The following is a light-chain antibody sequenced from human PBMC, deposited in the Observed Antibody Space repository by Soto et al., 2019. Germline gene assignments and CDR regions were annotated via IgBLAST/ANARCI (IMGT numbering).Light chain of an antibody. V-gene: IGKV1-27*01. CDR2: AEY. CDR1: QGISNY. J-gene: IGKJ1*01. CDR3: QKYNSAPWT. Sequence: DIQMTQSPSSLSASVGDRVTITCRASQGISNYLAWYQQKPGKVPKLLIYAEYTLQSGVTSRFSGSGSGTDFTLTIRSLQPEDVATYYCQKYNSAPWTFGQGTKVDIK.